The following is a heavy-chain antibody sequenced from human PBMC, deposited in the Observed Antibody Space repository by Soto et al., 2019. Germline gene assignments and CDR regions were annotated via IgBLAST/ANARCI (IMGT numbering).Heavy chain of an antibody. Sequence: ASVKVSCKAFGGTFSSYTISWVRQAPGQGLEWMGRIRPHNGVTKYARKFQDRVTMTTDPSSSTVFMELRTLTSDDTAVYYCATALGTSGWFDYWGQGTLVTVSS. V-gene: IGHV1-18*01. D-gene: IGHD6-19*01. CDR1: GGTFSSYT. J-gene: IGHJ4*02. CDR3: ATALGTSGWFDY. CDR2: IRPHNGVT.